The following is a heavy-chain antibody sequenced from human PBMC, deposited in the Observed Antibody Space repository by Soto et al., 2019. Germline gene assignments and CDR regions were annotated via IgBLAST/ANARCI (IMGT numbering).Heavy chain of an antibody. V-gene: IGHV4-59*08. Sequence: QVQLQESGPGLVKPSETLSLTCTVSGDSLTNYYCSWFRQPPGKGLEWIVYIQYSGYSAYNLSLKRRVTMLMDTSKTKFSLMLESVTATDTAVYYCARHGFVTLQGLVDVWGQGTTVIVSS. CDR2: IQYSGYS. CDR1: GDSLTNYY. J-gene: IGHJ6*02. D-gene: IGHD3-10*01. CDR3: ARHGFVTLQGLVDV.